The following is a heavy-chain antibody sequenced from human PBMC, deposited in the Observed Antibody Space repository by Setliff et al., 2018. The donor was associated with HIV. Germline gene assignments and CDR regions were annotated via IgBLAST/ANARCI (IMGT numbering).Heavy chain of an antibody. CDR2: VYYTGTT. D-gene: IGHD3-22*01. CDR3: ARADYESGSYFFDY. J-gene: IGHJ4*02. CDR1: GDSISDYY. V-gene: IGHV4-59*01. Sequence: SETLSLTCTVSGDSISDYYWSWIRQSPGKGREWIGYVYYTGTTSLNPSVKTRVSMSVETSKKHFSMRLTSVTSADTAIYSCARADYESGSYFFDYWGQGTLVTVSS.